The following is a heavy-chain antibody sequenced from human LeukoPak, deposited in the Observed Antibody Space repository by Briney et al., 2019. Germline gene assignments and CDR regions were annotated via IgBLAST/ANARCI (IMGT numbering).Heavy chain of an antibody. D-gene: IGHD3-22*01. J-gene: IGHJ6*03. CDR2: IYYSGST. CDR1: GGSISSYY. Sequence: PSETLSLTCTVSGGSISSYYWSWIRQPPGKGLEGIGYIYYSGSTNYNPSLKRRVTISIDTSKNPFSLKLSSVTAADTAVYYCAREFSYYYDSSGYGYYYYMDVWGKGTTVTVSS. V-gene: IGHV4-59*01. CDR3: AREFSYYYDSSGYGYYYYMDV.